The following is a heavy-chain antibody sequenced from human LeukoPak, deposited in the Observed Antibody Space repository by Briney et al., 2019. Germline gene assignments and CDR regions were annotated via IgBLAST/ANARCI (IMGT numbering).Heavy chain of an antibody. V-gene: IGHV3-30*04. J-gene: IGHJ4*02. D-gene: IGHD4-17*01. CDR3: ARPNYGSHWGYFDY. CDR2: ISYDGSDK. CDR1: GFTFSTYS. Sequence: GRSLRLSCAASGFTFSTYSMHWDRQAPGKGLQWVAVISYDGSDKYYADSVKGRFTISRDNSKSTVYLQMSTLTAEDTAVYYCARPNYGSHWGYFDYWGQGTLVTVSS.